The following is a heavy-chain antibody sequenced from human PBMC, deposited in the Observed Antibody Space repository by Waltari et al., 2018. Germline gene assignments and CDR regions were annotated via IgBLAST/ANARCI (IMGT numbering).Heavy chain of an antibody. D-gene: IGHD1-26*01. CDR3: AKASYSGSYYFDY. J-gene: IGHJ4*02. CDR2: ISGSGGST. V-gene: IGHV3-23*04. Sequence: EVQLVESGGGLVQPGGSLRLSCAASGFTFSSQPMSWVRQAPGKGLEWVSAISGSGGSTYYVDSVKVRFTISRDNSKNTLSLQMNSLRVEDTAVYYCAKASYSGSYYFDYWGQGTLVTVSS. CDR1: GFTFSSQP.